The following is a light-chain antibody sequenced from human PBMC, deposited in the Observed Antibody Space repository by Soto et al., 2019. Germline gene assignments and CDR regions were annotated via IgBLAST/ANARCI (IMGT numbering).Light chain of an antibody. CDR1: QGISSY. CDR3: QQLNSYPLT. Sequence: DIPLTQSPSFLSASVGDRVTITCRASQGISSYLAWYQQKPGKAPKLLIYDASTLQSGVPSRFRGSGSGTEFTLTISSLQHEDFATYYCQQLNSYPLTFGGGTKVEIK. V-gene: IGKV1-9*01. CDR2: DAS. J-gene: IGKJ4*01.